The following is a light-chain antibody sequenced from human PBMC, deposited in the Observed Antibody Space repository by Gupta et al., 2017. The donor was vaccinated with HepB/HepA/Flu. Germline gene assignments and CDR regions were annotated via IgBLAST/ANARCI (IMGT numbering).Light chain of an antibody. CDR2: EVN. Sequence: QSALAQPASVSGSPGQSISISCTGSSSDVGLYNLVSWYQQHPGKAPKLIISEVNKRPPGISDRFSGSKSGNTASLTIFGLQAEDEADYYCCSYAGYTTFVVFGGGIKLTVL. CDR1: SSDVGLYNL. CDR3: CSYAGYTTFVV. V-gene: IGLV2-23*02. J-gene: IGLJ2*01.